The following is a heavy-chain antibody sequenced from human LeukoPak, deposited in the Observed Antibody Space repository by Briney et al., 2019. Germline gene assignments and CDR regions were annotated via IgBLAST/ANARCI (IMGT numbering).Heavy chain of an antibody. J-gene: IGHJ4*02. CDR2: INHSGSI. V-gene: IGHV4-34*01. D-gene: IGHD3-10*01. Sequence: SETLSLTCAVYGGSFSGYYWSWIRQPPGKGLEWIGEINHSGSINYNPSLKSRVTISVDTSKNQFSLKLSSVTAADTAVYYCARRGYYYGSGSYYRPPHFDYWGQGTLVTVSS. CDR3: ARRGYYYGSGSYYRPPHFDY. CDR1: GGSFSGYY.